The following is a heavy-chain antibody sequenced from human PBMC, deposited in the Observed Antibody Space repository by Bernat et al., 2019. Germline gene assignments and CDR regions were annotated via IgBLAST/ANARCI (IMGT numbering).Heavy chain of an antibody. Sequence: EVQLVESGGGLVQPGRSLRLSCAASGFTFDDYAMHWVRQAPGKGLEWVSGISWNSGSIGYADSVKGRFTISRDNAKNSLYLQMNSLRAEDTPLYYCAKDSSSSWYLGSDYWGQGTLVTVSS. CDR2: ISWNSGSI. V-gene: IGHV3-9*01. D-gene: IGHD6-13*01. CDR1: GFTFDDYA. CDR3: AKDSSSSWYLGSDY. J-gene: IGHJ4*02.